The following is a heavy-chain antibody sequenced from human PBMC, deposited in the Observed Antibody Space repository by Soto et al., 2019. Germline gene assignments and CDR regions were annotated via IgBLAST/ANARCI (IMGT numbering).Heavy chain of an antibody. V-gene: IGHV3-30-3*01. Sequence: GGSLRLSCAASGFTFSSYAMHWVRQAPGKGLEWVAVISYDGSNKYYADSVKGRFTISRDNSKNTRYLQMNSLRAEDTAVYYCARSRYCSSTSCSSYFDYWGQGTLVTVSS. D-gene: IGHD2-2*01. CDR2: ISYDGSNK. J-gene: IGHJ4*02. CDR1: GFTFSSYA. CDR3: ARSRYCSSTSCSSYFDY.